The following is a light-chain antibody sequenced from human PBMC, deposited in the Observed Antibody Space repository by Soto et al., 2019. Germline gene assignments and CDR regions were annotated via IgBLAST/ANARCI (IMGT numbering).Light chain of an antibody. CDR3: QQYQTYPRT. V-gene: IGKV1-5*03. Sequence: DIQMTQSPSTLSATVGDRVTITCRASQTISTWLAWYQQKPGKAPKLLIYKASRLESGVPSRFSGSGSGTEFTLTISSLQPDDFATYHCQQYQTYPRTFGPGTKVEIK. J-gene: IGKJ1*01. CDR1: QTISTW. CDR2: KAS.